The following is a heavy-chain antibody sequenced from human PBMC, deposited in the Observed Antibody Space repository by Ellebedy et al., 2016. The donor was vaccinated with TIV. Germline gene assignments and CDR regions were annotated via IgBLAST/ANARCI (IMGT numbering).Heavy chain of an antibody. D-gene: IGHD1-14*01. CDR3: ANTWYGRSVDDFDF. V-gene: IGHV3-53*01. CDR1: GFTVSSNY. CDR2: IYAGGST. Sequence: GGSLRLXXAASGFTVSSNYISWVRQAPGKWLEWVSVIYAGGSTYYADSVRGRFTISRDNSKNTLYLQMNSLRAEDTAVYYCANTWYGRSVDDFDFWGQGTMVTVSS. J-gene: IGHJ3*01.